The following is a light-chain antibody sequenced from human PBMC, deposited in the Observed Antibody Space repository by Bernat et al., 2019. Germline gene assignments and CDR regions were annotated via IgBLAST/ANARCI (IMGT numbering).Light chain of an antibody. Sequence: SSVLTQPPSVSVAPGKTARITCGGNNIGEKSVNWYQQRPGQAPVLVVHDDSDRPSGIPERFSGSNPGNTATLTISRVEVGDEADYYCQVWDSSSDHVVFGGGTELTVL. V-gene: IGLV3-21*03. CDR1: NIGEKS. J-gene: IGLJ3*02. CDR2: DDS. CDR3: QVWDSSSDHVV.